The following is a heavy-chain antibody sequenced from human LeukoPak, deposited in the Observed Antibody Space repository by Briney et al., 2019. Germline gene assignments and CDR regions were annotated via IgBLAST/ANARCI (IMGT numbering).Heavy chain of an antibody. CDR1: RFTFSSYA. J-gene: IGHJ3*02. Sequence: GRSLRLSCAASRFTFSSYAMHWVRQAPGKGLEWVAVIWYDGSNKYYADSVKGRFTISRDNSKNTLYLQMNSLRAEDTAVYYCARSGSGSYAFDIWGQRTMVTIST. D-gene: IGHD3-10*01. CDR2: IWYDGSNK. V-gene: IGHV3-33*01. CDR3: ARSGSGSYAFDI.